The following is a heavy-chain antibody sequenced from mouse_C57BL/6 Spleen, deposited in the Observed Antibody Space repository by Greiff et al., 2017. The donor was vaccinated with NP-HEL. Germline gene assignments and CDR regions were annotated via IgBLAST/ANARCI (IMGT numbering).Heavy chain of an antibody. CDR2: IYPGSGST. J-gene: IGHJ1*03. CDR3: AREGDGYPYWYFDV. D-gene: IGHD2-3*01. CDR1: GYTFTSYW. V-gene: IGHV1-55*01. Sequence: VQLQQSGAELVKPGASVKMSCKASGYTFTSYWITWVKQRPGQGLEWIGDIYPGSGSTNYNEKFKSKATLTVDISSSTAYMQLSSLTSEDSAVYYCAREGDGYPYWYFDVWGTGTTVTVSS.